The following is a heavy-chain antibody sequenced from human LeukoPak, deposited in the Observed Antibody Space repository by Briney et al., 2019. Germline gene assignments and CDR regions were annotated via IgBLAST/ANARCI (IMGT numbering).Heavy chain of an antibody. CDR3: ARQTAKNVDTARFDS. V-gene: IGHV4-59*08. D-gene: IGHD5-18*01. CDR1: GGSINNYY. Sequence: SETLSLTCAISGGSINNYYWSWIRQTPGKGLEWIGYIYYSGTTNYSPSLNSRVNISLDTAKNQFSLRLSSVTAADTAVYYCARQTAKNVDTARFDSWGQGTLVTVSS. J-gene: IGHJ4*02. CDR2: IYYSGTT.